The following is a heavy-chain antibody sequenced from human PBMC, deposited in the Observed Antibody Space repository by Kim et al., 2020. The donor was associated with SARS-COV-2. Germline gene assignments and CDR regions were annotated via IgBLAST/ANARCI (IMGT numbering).Heavy chain of an antibody. V-gene: IGHV3-48*04. CDR3: ARDTRPRS. CDR2: SSTR. J-gene: IGHJ5*02. Sequence: SSTRYYADSAKGRFTISRDNAKNSLYLQMNSLRAEDTAVYYCARDTRPRSWGQGTLVTVSS.